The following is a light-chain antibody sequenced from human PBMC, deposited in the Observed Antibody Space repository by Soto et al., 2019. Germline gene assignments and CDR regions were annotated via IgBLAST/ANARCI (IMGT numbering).Light chain of an antibody. Sequence: EIVLTQSPGTLSLSPGERATLSCRASQTVLNNYLTWYQQKPGQAPRRLIFGASIRATGIPDRFSGSGSGTDFTLTISRLEPEDFAVYYCQQYGSSPVTFGQGTKVDIK. V-gene: IGKV3-20*01. CDR3: QQYGSSPVT. CDR2: GAS. J-gene: IGKJ1*01. CDR1: QTVLNNY.